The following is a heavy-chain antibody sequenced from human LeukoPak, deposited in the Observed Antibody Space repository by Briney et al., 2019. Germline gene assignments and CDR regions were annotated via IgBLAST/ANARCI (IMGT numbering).Heavy chain of an antibody. V-gene: IGHV4-39*01. D-gene: IGHD5-12*01. CDR2: LYYSGST. CDR3: ARQAISGYDPPPFDS. Sequence: PSETLSLTCTVSGGSISSSTYYWGWIRLPPGKGLEWIGNLYYSGSTYYNPSLKSRVTISVDTSKNQFSLKLSSVTAADTAVYYCARQAISGYDPPPFDSWGQGTLVTVSS. J-gene: IGHJ4*02. CDR1: GGSISSSTYY.